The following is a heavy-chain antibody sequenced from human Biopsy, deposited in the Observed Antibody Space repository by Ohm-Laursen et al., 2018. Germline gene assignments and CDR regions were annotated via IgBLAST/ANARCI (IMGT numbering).Heavy chain of an antibody. CDR2: MIPSSGKT. CDR1: GYSFSTYD. V-gene: IGHV1-8*01. CDR3: ARDRHHAAGSYAGMDV. D-gene: IGHD3-10*01. Sequence: GSSVKVSCKASGYSFSTYDVNWVRQARGQGLEWMGWMIPSSGKTGYAQRFQGRVTLTTDASSSTAYMELRGLRSDDTAVYYCARDRHHAAGSYAGMDVWGQGTTVTVSS. J-gene: IGHJ6*02.